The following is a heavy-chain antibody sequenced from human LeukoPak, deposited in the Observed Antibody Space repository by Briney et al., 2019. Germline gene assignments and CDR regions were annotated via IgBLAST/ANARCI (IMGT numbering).Heavy chain of an antibody. J-gene: IGHJ4*02. CDR2: INPNSGGT. D-gene: IGHD6-13*01. Sequence: ASVKVSCKASGYTFTGYYMHWVRQAPGQGLEWMGWINPNSGGTNYAQKFQGRVTMTRDTSISTAYMGLSRLRSDDTAVYCCARRARYSSSWYLLDYWGQGTLVTVSS. V-gene: IGHV1-2*02. CDR3: ARRARYSSSWYLLDY. CDR1: GYTFTGYY.